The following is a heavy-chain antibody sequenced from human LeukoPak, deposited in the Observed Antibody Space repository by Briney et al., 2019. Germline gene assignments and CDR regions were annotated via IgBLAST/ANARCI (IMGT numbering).Heavy chain of an antibody. D-gene: IGHD3-9*01. CDR1: GFTFSSYS. V-gene: IGHV3-48*01. CDR3: AQNGLYYDILTGYFDY. CDR2: ISSSSSTI. J-gene: IGHJ4*02. Sequence: GGSLRLSCAASGFTFSSYSMNWVRQAPGKGLEWVSYISSSSSTIYYADSVKGRFTISRDNAKNSLYLQMNSLRGEDTAVYYCAQNGLYYDILTGYFDYWGQGTLVTVSS.